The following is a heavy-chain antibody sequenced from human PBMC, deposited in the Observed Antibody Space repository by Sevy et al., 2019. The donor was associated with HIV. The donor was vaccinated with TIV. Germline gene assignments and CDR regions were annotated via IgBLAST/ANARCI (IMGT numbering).Heavy chain of an antibody. D-gene: IGHD3-10*01. Sequence: ASVKVSCKASGGTFSSYAISWVRQAPGQGLEWLGGIIPMFGTANYAQKFQGRVIITADESTITVYMELSSLKSGDTAVYYCVRGPNGSYLLYYFDNWGQGTLVTVSS. J-gene: IGHJ4*02. CDR3: VRGPNGSYLLYYFDN. CDR1: GGTFSSYA. V-gene: IGHV1-69*13. CDR2: IIPMFGTA.